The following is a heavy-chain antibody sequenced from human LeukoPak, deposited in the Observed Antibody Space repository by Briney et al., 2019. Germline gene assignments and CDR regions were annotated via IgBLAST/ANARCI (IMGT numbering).Heavy chain of an antibody. CDR3: AKDLAFSGSLDH. CDR2: ISTGGKTK. V-gene: IGHV3-30*18. D-gene: IGHD1-26*01. Sequence: GRALRLSCVASGFTFGSYGMHWVREAPGKGLEGVALISTGGKTKFCGDSVEGRFTVSRDHSKNTVYLQMNSLRTDDTAVYYCAKDLAFSGSLDHWGQGTVVSVSS. J-gene: IGHJ4*02. CDR1: GFTFGSYG.